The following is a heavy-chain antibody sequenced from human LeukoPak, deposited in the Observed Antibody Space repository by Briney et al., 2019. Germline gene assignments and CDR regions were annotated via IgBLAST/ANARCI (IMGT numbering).Heavy chain of an antibody. Sequence: ASVKVSCKASGYTFTGYYMHWVRQAPGQGLEWTGWINPNSGGTNYAQKFQGWVTMTRDTSISTAYMELSRLRSDDTAVYYCARVYGGDWFDPWGQGTLVTVSS. J-gene: IGHJ5*02. CDR3: ARVYGGDWFDP. V-gene: IGHV1-2*04. CDR1: GYTFTGYY. D-gene: IGHD4-23*01. CDR2: INPNSGGT.